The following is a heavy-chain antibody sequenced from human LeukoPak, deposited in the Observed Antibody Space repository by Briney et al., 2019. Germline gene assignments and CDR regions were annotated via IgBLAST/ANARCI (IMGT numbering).Heavy chain of an antibody. CDR3: ARDFSSSSTVYYYYYMDV. J-gene: IGHJ6*03. V-gene: IGHV1-18*01. CDR1: GYTFSSYG. CDR2: ISAYNGNT. D-gene: IGHD6-6*01. Sequence: GASVKVSCKASGYTFSSYGISWVRQAPGQGLEWMGWISAYNGNTNYAQKLQGRVTMTTDTSTSTAYMELRSLRSDDTAIYYCARDFSSSSTVYYYYYMDVWGKGTTDTVSS.